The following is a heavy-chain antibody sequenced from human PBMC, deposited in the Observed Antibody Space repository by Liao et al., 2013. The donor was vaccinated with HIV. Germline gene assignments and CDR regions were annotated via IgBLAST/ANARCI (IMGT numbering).Heavy chain of an antibody. CDR1: GGSFSGYY. D-gene: IGHD3-10*01. V-gene: IGHV4-34*01. CDR2: INHSGST. J-gene: IGHJ4*02. CDR3: ARGXVYQGYLSSYHAFEI. Sequence: QVQLQQWGAGLLKPSETLSLTCAVYGGSFSGYYWSWIRQPPGKGLEWIGEINHSGSTNYNPSLKSRVTISVDTSKNEFSLKLRSVTAADTAVYYCARGXVYQGYLSSYHAFEIWGQGTPVTVSS.